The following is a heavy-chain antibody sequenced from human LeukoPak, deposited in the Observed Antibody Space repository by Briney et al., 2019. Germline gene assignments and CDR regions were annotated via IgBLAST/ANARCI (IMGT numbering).Heavy chain of an antibody. CDR2: ISGSGGST. J-gene: IGHJ6*03. CDR1: GFTFSSTG. CDR3: AKCILTGYYKGYMDV. Sequence: GGSLRLSCAASGFTFSSTGMSWVRQAPGKGLEWVSAISGSGGSTNYADSVKGRFTISRDNSKNTLYLQINSLRAEDTAVYYCAKCILTGYYKGYMDVWGKGTTVTISS. V-gene: IGHV3-23*01. D-gene: IGHD3-9*01.